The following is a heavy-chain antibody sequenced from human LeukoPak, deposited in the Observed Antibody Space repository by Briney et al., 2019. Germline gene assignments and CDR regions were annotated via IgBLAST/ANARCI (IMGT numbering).Heavy chain of an antibody. D-gene: IGHD6-13*01. Sequence: SETLSLTCAVYGGSFSGYYWSWVRQPPGKGLEWIGEINHSGSTNYNPSLKSRVTISGDTSKNQFSLKLSSLTAADTAVYYCASGNQQLVRVDYWGQGTLVTVSS. CDR2: INHSGST. CDR3: ASGNQQLVRVDY. V-gene: IGHV4-34*01. J-gene: IGHJ4*02. CDR1: GGSFSGYY.